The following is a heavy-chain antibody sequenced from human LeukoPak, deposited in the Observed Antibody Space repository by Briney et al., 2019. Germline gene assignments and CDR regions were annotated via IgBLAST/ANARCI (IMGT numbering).Heavy chain of an antibody. CDR1: GFTFSSYA. D-gene: IGHD3-22*01. J-gene: IGHJ5*02. CDR2: IGGSGDGT. Sequence: GGSLRLSCAASGFTFSSYAMGWARQAPGKGLEWVSTIGGSGDGTYYADSVKGRFTISRDNSKNTLSLQMNSLRAEDTAVYYCAKRYYYDTSGNPGGLDPWGQGTLVTVSS. CDR3: AKRYYYDTSGNPGGLDP. V-gene: IGHV3-23*01.